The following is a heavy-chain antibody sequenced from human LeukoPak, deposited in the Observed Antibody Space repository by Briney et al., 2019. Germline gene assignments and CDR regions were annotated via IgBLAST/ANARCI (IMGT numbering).Heavy chain of an antibody. CDR2: ISANNGNT. J-gene: IGHJ4*02. Sequence: ASVTVSCKTSGYTFSMYGISWVRQAPGQGLEYMGWISANNGNTKYSQKFQGRVTMTTDTSTSTAYMELRSLRSDDTAVYYCAREKYGNFDYWGQGTLVTVSS. CDR3: AREKYGNFDY. V-gene: IGHV1-18*01. D-gene: IGHD1-1*01. CDR1: GYTFSMYG.